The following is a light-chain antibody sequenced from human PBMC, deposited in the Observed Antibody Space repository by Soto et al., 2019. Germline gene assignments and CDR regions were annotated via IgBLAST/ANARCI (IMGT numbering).Light chain of an antibody. J-gene: IGLJ1*01. V-gene: IGLV2-23*02. CDR1: SSDVGTYNL. CDR2: DVT. CDR3: CSFAGSSTFYV. Sequence: SVLTQPASVSGSPGQSITISCTGTSSDVGTYNLVSWYQQHPGKAPKLIIYDVTKRPSGVSNRFSGSKSGYTASLTISGLQAEDEADYYCCSFAGSSTFYVLGTGTKVTVL.